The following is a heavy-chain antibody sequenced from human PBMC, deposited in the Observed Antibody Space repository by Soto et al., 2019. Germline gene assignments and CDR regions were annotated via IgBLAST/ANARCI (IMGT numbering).Heavy chain of an antibody. J-gene: IGHJ5*02. CDR3: ASGPLELRFPWFDP. CDR2: INAGNGNT. Sequence: ASVNVSCKASGYTFTSYYMHWVRQAPGQRLEWMGWINAGNGNTKYSQKFQGRVTITRDTSASTAYMELSSLRSEDTAVYYCASGPLELRFPWFDPWGQGTLVTVSS. D-gene: IGHD1-7*01. V-gene: IGHV1-3*01. CDR1: GYTFTSYY.